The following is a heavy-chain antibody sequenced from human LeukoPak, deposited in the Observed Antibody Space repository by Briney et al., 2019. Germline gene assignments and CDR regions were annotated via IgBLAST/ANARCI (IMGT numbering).Heavy chain of an antibody. CDR2: IYYSGST. CDR3: ASTVGYCSGGSCYPDWFDP. V-gene: IGHV4-59*08. CDR1: GGSISSCY. D-gene: IGHD2-15*01. Sequence: SETLSLTCTVSGGSISSCYWSWIRQPPGKGLEWIGYIYYSGSTNYNPSLKSRVTISVDTSKNQFSLKLSSVTAADTAVYYCASTVGYCSGGSCYPDWFDPWGQGTLVTVSS. J-gene: IGHJ5*02.